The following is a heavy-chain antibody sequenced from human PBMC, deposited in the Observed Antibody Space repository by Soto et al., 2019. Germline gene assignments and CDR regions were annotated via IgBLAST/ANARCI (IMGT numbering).Heavy chain of an antibody. CDR2: FDPEDGET. J-gene: IGHJ5*02. V-gene: IGHV1-24*01. CDR3: ATQLRYFDWFPDRKGGARTWFDP. Sequence: ASVKVSCKVSGYTLTELSMHWVRQAPGKGLEWMGGFDPEDGETIYAQKFQGRVTMTEDTSTDTAYMELSSLRSEDTAVYYCATQLRYFDWFPDRKGGARTWFDPWGQRTLVTVSS. CDR1: GYTLTELS. D-gene: IGHD3-9*01.